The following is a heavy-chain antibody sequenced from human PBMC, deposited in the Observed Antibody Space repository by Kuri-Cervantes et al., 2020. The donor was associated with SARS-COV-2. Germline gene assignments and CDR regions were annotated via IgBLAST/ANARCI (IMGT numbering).Heavy chain of an antibody. V-gene: IGHV4-39*01. Sequence: SESLSLTCTVSGGSISSSSYYWGWIRQPPGKGLEWIGSIYYSGSTYYNPSLKSRVTISVDTSKNQFSLKLSSVTAADTAVYYCARSRDGYNNDWGQGTLVTVSS. CDR1: GGSISSSSYY. J-gene: IGHJ4*02. CDR3: ARSRDGYNND. D-gene: IGHD5-24*01. CDR2: IYYSGST.